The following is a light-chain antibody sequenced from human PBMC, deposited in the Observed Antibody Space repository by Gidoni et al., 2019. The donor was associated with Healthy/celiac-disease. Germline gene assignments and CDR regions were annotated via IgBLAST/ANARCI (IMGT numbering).Light chain of an antibody. V-gene: IGKV3-11*01. CDR2: DAS. CDR1: QRVSSY. Sequence: IVLTQSPATLSLSPGERATLSCRASQRVSSYLAWYQQKPGQAPRLLSYDASNRATGIPARFSGSGSGTDFTLTISSLEPEDFAVYYCQQRSNWPPGTFGGGTKVEIK. J-gene: IGKJ4*01. CDR3: QQRSNWPPGT.